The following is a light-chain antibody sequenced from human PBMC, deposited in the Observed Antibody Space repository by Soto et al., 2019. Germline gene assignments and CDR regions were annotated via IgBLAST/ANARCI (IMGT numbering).Light chain of an antibody. Sequence: DNQVTQSPSSLSAYVGDRVTITCQASKDINNYLNWYQQKPGRAPKLLIYDASNLQTGVTSRFSGSGSGTDFTLNISSLQPEDVATYYCQHYDTLPPWTFGQGTKVEMK. J-gene: IGKJ1*01. CDR2: DAS. V-gene: IGKV1-33*01. CDR3: QHYDTLPPWT. CDR1: KDINNY.